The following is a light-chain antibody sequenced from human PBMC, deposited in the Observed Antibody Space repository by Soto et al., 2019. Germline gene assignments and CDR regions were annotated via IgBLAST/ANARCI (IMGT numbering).Light chain of an antibody. Sequence: QSVLTQPPSASGTPGQRVTISCSGSSSNIGSNYVSWYQQLPGTAPKLLIYDNNKRPSGIPDRFSGSKSGTSATLGITGLQTGDEADYYCGTWDSSLSAGVFGGGTQLPS. CDR3: GTWDSSLSAGV. CDR1: SSNIGSNY. J-gene: IGLJ3*02. CDR2: DNN. V-gene: IGLV1-51*01.